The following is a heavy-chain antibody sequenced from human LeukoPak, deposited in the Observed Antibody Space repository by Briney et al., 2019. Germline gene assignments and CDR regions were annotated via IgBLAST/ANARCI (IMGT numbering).Heavy chain of an antibody. Sequence: ASVKVSCKASGYTFINYYMHWVRQAPGPGLEWMGIINPSGGGTSYAQKFQGRVTMTRDTSTSTVYMEVSSLRSEDTAVYYCAREFSGYIDFWGQGTLVTVSS. CDR2: INPSGGGT. CDR3: AREFSGYIDF. CDR1: GYTFINYY. V-gene: IGHV1-46*01. D-gene: IGHD1-26*01. J-gene: IGHJ4*02.